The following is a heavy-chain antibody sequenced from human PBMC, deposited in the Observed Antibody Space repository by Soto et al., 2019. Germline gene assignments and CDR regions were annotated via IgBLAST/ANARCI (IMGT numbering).Heavy chain of an antibody. Sequence: PSETLSLTCTVSGHSISSYYWSWIRQPPGKGLEWIGYIYYSGSTNYNPSLKSRVTISVDTSKNQFSLKLTSVTAADTAVYYCARDDSQGPATYWGQGTLVTVSS. V-gene: IGHV4-59*01. CDR1: GHSISSYY. J-gene: IGHJ4*02. CDR2: IYYSGST. CDR3: ARDDSQGPATY. D-gene: IGHD1-26*01.